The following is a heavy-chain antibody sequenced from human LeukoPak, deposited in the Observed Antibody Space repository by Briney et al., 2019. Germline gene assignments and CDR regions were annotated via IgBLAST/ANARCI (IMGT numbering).Heavy chain of an antibody. CDR1: DYSLSSGYY. CDR2: IYHSGST. CDR3: AREEGHCDSTSCYPWFDP. J-gene: IGHJ5*02. D-gene: IGHD2-2*01. Sequence: SETLSLTCVVSDYSLSSGYYWGWIRQPPGKGLEWIGSIYHSGSTYYNPSIKNRVIISIDTSKNQFSLKLSSVTAADTAVDYCAREEGHCDSTSCYPWFDPWGQGTLVTVSS. V-gene: IGHV4-38-2*02.